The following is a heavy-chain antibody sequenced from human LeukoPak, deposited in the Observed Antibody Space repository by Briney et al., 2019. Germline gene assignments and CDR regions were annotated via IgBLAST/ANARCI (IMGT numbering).Heavy chain of an antibody. J-gene: IGHJ5*02. CDR3: AREAWGLAQGFDP. Sequence: IPSETLSLTCAVYGGSFSGYYWSWIRQPPGKGLEWIGEINHSGSTNYNPSLKSRVTISVDTSKNQFSLKLSSVTAADTAVYYCAREAWGLAQGFDPWGQGTLVTVSS. CDR2: INHSGST. V-gene: IGHV4-34*01. CDR1: GGSFSGYY. D-gene: IGHD3-16*01.